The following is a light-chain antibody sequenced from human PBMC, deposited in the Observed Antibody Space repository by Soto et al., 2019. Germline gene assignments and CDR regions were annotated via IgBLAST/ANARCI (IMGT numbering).Light chain of an antibody. CDR3: SSYADNNLL. V-gene: IGLV2-8*01. CDR1: SSDVGGYNY. CDR2: EVS. Sequence: QSALTQPPSASGSPGQSVTISCTGTSSDVGGYNYVSWYQQHPGKAPKLMIFEVSKRPSGVPDRFSGSKSGNTASLTVSGLQAEDEADYYCSSYADNNLLFGGGTQLTVL. J-gene: IGLJ2*01.